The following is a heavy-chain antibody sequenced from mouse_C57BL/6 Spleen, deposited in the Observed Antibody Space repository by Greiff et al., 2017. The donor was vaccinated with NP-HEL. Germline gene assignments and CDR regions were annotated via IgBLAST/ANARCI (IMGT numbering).Heavy chain of an antibody. CDR3: ASPLYGSSYTWFAY. CDR2: INPSNGGT. J-gene: IGHJ3*01. D-gene: IGHD1-1*01. V-gene: IGHV1-53*01. CDR1: GYTFTSYW. Sequence: QVQLQQPGTELVKPGASVKLSCKASGYTFTSYWMHWVTQRPGQGLEWIGNINPSNGGTNYNEKFKSKATLTVDKSSSTAYMQLSSLTSEDSAVYYWASPLYGSSYTWFAYWGQGTLVTVSA.